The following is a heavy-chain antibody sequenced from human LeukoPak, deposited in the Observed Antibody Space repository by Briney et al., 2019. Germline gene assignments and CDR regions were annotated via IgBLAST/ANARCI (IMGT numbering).Heavy chain of an antibody. Sequence: GGSLRLSCAASGVTFSNYAMSWVRQAPGKGLEWVSAIGGSDGTTYYAGSVKGRFTISRDHSRNTLYLQMNSLRAEDTAVYYCANYWRTGDYWGQGTLVTVSS. CDR1: GVTFSNYA. V-gene: IGHV3-23*01. J-gene: IGHJ4*02. CDR2: IGGSDGTT. CDR3: ANYWRTGDY. D-gene: IGHD1-14*01.